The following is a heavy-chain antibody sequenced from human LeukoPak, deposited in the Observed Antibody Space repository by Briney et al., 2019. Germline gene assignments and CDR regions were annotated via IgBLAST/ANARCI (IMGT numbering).Heavy chain of an antibody. J-gene: IGHJ4*02. V-gene: IGHV3-21*01. CDR1: GFTFSSYS. Sequence: GGSLRLSCAASGFTFSSYSMNWVRQAPGKGLEWVSSISSASNYIYYADSVKGRFTISRDNAETSLYLQMNSLRDEDTAVYYCARAMRSGYDYWGQGTLVTVSS. CDR3: ARAMRSGYDY. D-gene: IGHD5-12*01. CDR2: ISSASNYI.